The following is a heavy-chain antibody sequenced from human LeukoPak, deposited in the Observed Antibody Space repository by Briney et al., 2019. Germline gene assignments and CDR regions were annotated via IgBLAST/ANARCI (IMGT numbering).Heavy chain of an antibody. J-gene: IGHJ4*02. V-gene: IGHV3-30-3*01. CDR1: GFTFSSYA. Sequence: GRPLRLSCAASGFTFSSYAMHGVRQAPGKGLEWVAVISYDGSNKYYAGSVKGRFTISRDNSKNTLYLQMNSLRAEDTAVYYCARDRLRYFDWFLFDYWGQGTLVTVS. CDR3: ARDRLRYFDWFLFDY. D-gene: IGHD3-9*01. CDR2: ISYDGSNK.